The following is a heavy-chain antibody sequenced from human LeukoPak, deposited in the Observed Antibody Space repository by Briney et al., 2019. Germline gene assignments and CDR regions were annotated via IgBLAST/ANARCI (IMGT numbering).Heavy chain of an antibody. J-gene: IGHJ3*02. CDR3: AREGRRRGFDI. V-gene: IGHV4-59*01. Sequence: PSETLSLTCTVSGGSISSYYWSWIRQPPGKGLEWIGYIYYSGSTNYNPSLKSRVTISVDTSKNQFSLKLSSVTAADTAVYYCAREGRRRGFDIWGQGTMVTVSS. CDR1: GGSISSYY. D-gene: IGHD1-14*01. CDR2: IYYSGST.